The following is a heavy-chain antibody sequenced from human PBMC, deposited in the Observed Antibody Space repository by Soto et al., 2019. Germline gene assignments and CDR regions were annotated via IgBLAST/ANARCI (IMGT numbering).Heavy chain of an antibody. V-gene: IGHV4-39*01. Sequence: PSETLSLPLTVSVGYVSSSIYYWCWVHKTPGEGLEWIGSVYYSGSTYYNPSLESRVTISVDKSKNQFSLKLMSLSAADTAVYYCGRLEGMATISYYFDYWGQGALVTVSS. CDR3: GRLEGMATISYYFDY. CDR1: VGYVSSSIYY. D-gene: IGHD2-8*01. CDR2: VYYSGST. J-gene: IGHJ4*02.